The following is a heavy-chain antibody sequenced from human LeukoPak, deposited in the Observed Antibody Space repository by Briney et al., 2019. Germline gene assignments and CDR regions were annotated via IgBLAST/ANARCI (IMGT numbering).Heavy chain of an antibody. D-gene: IGHD3-16*01. CDR2: INYSGIT. CDR3: AGHDRGGLDAFDI. J-gene: IGHJ3*02. V-gene: IGHV4-39*01. CDR1: GGSITRSTDY. Sequence: SETLSLTCTVSGGSITRSTDYWGWIRQPPGKGLEWIGSINYSGITYYNPSLKSRVTKSVDTSKNQFSLNLNSVTAADTAVYYCAGHDRGGLDAFDIWGQGTMVTVFS.